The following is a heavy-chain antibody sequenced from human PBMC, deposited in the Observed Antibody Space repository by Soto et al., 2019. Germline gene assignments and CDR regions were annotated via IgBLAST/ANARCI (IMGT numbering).Heavy chain of an antibody. CDR3: ASSWTVAGSYYYYGMDV. V-gene: IGHV1-69*06. J-gene: IGHJ6*02. CDR2: IIPIFGTA. Sequence: QVQLVQSGAEVKKPGSSVKVSCTASGGTFSSYAISGVRQAPGQGLEWMGWIIPIFGTANYAQKFQGRVKITADKSNRTAYRELSRLRAEDKAVYYCASSWTVAGSYYYYGMDVWGQGTTVTVSS. D-gene: IGHD6-19*01. CDR1: GGTFSSYA.